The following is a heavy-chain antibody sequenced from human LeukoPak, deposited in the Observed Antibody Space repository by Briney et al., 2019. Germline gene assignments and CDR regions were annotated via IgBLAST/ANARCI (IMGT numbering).Heavy chain of an antibody. Sequence: NPGGSLRLSCAASGFTFSSYSMNWVRQAPGKGLEWVSSISSSSSYIYYADSVKGRFTISRDNAKNSLYLQMNSLRAEDTAVYNCARDPDYGDSGFYYWGQGTLVTVSS. J-gene: IGHJ4*02. V-gene: IGHV3-21*01. D-gene: IGHD4-17*01. CDR1: GFTFSSYS. CDR2: ISSSSSYI. CDR3: ARDPDYGDSGFYY.